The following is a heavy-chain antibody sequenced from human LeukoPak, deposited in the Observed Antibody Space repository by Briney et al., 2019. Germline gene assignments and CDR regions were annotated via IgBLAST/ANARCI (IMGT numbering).Heavy chain of an antibody. CDR1: GGSISSGDYY. CDR3: ARVYKSGAHSYSTDVDY. CDR2: IYYSGST. J-gene: IGHJ4*02. V-gene: IGHV4-30-4*01. D-gene: IGHD5-18*01. Sequence: SETLSLTCTVSGGSISSGDYYWSWIRQPPGKGLEWIGYIYYSGSTYYNLSLKSRVTISVDTSKNQFSLKLSSVTAADTAVYYCARVYKSGAHSYSTDVDYWGQGTLVTVSS.